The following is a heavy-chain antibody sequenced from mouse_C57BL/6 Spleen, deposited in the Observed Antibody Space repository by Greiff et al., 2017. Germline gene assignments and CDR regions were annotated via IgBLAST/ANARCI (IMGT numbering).Heavy chain of an antibody. CDR3: ARSPDYYGSSYGAMDY. D-gene: IGHD1-1*01. Sequence: QVQLQQSGAELVRPGTSVKVSCKASGYAFTNYLIEWVKQRPGQGLEWIGVINPGSGGTKYNEKFKGKATLTADKSSSTAYMQLSSLTSEDSAVYFCARSPDYYGSSYGAMDYWGQGTSVTVSS. J-gene: IGHJ4*01. V-gene: IGHV1-54*01. CDR2: INPGSGGT. CDR1: GYAFTNYL.